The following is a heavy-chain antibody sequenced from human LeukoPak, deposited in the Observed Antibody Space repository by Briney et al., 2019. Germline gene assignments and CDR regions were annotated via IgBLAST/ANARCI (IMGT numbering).Heavy chain of an antibody. V-gene: IGHV3-53*01. CDR1: GFTVSRNY. CDR2: IYSGGST. Sequence: PGGSLRLSCAVSGFTVSRNYMSWVRQAPGKGLEWVSIIYSGGSTYYADSVKGRFTISRDNSKNTLYLQMNSLRAEDTAVYYCAKDDEVTMIVVARDAFDIWGQGTMVTVSS. CDR3: AKDDEVTMIVVARDAFDI. D-gene: IGHD3-22*01. J-gene: IGHJ3*02.